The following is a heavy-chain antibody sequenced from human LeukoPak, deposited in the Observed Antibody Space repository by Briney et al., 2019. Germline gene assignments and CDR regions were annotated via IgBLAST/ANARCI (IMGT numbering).Heavy chain of an antibody. CDR1: GNTFTSDY. Sequence: ASVKVSCKASGNTFTSDYMNWVRQAPGQGLEWMGIVHSSGGVIKYAQEFQDRVTVTRDPSTSTIYMELSSLRSEDTAVYYGVGSSHQRNGFDPWGQGTLVIVSS. J-gene: IGHJ5*02. D-gene: IGHD1-26*01. CDR2: VHSSGGVI. V-gene: IGHV1-46*01. CDR3: VGSSHQRNGFDP.